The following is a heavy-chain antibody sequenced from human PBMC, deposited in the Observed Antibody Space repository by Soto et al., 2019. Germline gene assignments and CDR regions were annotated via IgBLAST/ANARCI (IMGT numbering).Heavy chain of an antibody. V-gene: IGHV4-59*01. CDR3: ASHYYDSSGYPETQGGWFDP. D-gene: IGHD3-22*01. J-gene: IGHJ5*02. CDR2: NYYSRRT. Sequence: QVQLQESGPGLVKPSETLSLTCTVSGGSISRYYWSWIRQPPGKGLEWIGYNYYSRRTNYNPSVKSRVTLSVVTAMIQFSLNPRFGAAAVTAVYYCASHYYDSSGYPETQGGWFDPWGQGTVVTVSS. CDR1: GGSISRYY.